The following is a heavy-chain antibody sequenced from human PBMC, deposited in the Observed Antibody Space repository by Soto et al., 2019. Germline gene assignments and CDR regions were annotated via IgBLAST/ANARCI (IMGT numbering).Heavy chain of an antibody. CDR3: ARGWNHRGIAAALQK. V-gene: IGHV4-30-4*01. CDR2: IYYSGST. Sequence: PSETLSLTCTVSGGSISSGDYYWSWIRQPPGKGLEWIGYIYYSGSTYYNPSLKSRVTISVDTSKNQFSLKLSSVTAADTAVYYCARGWNHRGIAAALQKWGQGTLVTVSS. J-gene: IGHJ4*02. CDR1: GGSISSGDYY. D-gene: IGHD6-13*01.